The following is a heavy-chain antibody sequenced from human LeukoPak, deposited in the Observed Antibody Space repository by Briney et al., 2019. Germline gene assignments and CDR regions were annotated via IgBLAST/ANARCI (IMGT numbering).Heavy chain of an antibody. V-gene: IGHV3-48*02. CDR2: ISSGSGTM. CDR3: ARAVLGYSWVYDY. CDR1: GFTFNNYI. D-gene: IGHD5-18*01. J-gene: IGHJ4*02. Sequence: PGGSLRLSCAASGFTFNNYIMTWVRQAPGRGLEWVSYISSGSGTMYYADSVKGRFTISRDNAKKSLYLQMNSLRDEGTAVYYCARAVLGYSWVYDYWGRGTLVTVSS.